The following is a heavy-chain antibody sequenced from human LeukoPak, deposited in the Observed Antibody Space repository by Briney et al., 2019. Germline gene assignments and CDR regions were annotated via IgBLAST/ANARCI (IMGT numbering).Heavy chain of an antibody. CDR3: AKDIQSEVPRRRSRYYCSSTSCQTGDAFDI. CDR2: IRYDGSNK. V-gene: IGHV3-30*02. CDR1: GFTFSSYG. J-gene: IGHJ3*02. D-gene: IGHD2-2*01. Sequence: PGGSLRLSCAASGFTFSSYGMHWVRQAPGKGLEWVAFIRYDGSNKYYADSVKGRFTISRDNSKNTLYLQMNSLRAEDTAVYYCAKDIQSEVPRRRSRYYCSSTSCQTGDAFDIWGQGTMVTVSS.